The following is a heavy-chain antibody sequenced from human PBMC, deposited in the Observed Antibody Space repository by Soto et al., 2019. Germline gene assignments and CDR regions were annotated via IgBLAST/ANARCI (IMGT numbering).Heavy chain of an antibody. Sequence: EVQLLESGGALVQPGGSLRLSCAASGFTFSNDPMSWVRQAPGKGLEWVSGIGSSGAYTYYADSVKGRFTISRDNSKNPHYVQLTSLRAEDTAVYYCATGYLTYCRGTTCRHHPGDDYWGQGTLVTVSS. CDR3: ATGYLTYCRGTTCRHHPGDDY. D-gene: IGHD2-15*01. CDR1: GFTFSNDP. CDR2: IGSSGAYT. J-gene: IGHJ4*02. V-gene: IGHV3-23*01.